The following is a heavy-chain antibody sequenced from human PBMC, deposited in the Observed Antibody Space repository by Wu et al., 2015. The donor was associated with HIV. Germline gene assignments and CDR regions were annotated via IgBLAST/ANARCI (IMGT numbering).Heavy chain of an antibody. CDR1: GYTFTSYG. CDR2: ISAYNGNT. Sequence: QVQLVQSGAEVKKPGASVKVSCKASGYTFTSYGITWVRQAPGQGLEWMGWISAYNGNTNYAQKLQGRVTMTTDTSTTTAYMELTNLRSDDTAMYYCARDLVRMGFDPWGQGTQVTVSS. V-gene: IGHV1-18*01. J-gene: IGHJ5*02. D-gene: IGHD2-21*01. CDR3: ARDLVRMGFDP.